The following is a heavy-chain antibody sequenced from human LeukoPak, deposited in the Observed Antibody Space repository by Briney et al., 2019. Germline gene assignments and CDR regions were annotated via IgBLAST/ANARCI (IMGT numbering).Heavy chain of an antibody. V-gene: IGHV4-4*08. J-gene: IGHJ6*02. Sequence: SETLSLTCSLSGGTFRTYYWSWIRQPPGKGLEWIGYVYSSGSTKYSSYNPSLKSRVTISVDTSKNQFSLNLTSVTTTDTAVYFCARTGHYGEYDSDVWGQGTTVTVSS. D-gene: IGHD3-10*01. CDR1: GGTFRTYY. CDR2: VYSSGST. CDR3: ARTGHYGEYDSDV.